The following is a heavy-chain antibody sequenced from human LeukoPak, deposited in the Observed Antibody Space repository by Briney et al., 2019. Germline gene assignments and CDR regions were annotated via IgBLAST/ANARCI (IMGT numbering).Heavy chain of an antibody. V-gene: IGHV3-9*01. Sequence: LAGGSLRLSCAASGFTFDDYAMHWVRQAPGKGLEWVSGISWNSGSIGYADSVKGRFTISRDNAKNSLYLQMNSLRAEDTALYYCAKDVRTGGYCSSTSCSFDAFDIWGQGTMVTVSS. D-gene: IGHD2-2*01. J-gene: IGHJ3*02. CDR2: ISWNSGSI. CDR1: GFTFDDYA. CDR3: AKDVRTGGYCSSTSCSFDAFDI.